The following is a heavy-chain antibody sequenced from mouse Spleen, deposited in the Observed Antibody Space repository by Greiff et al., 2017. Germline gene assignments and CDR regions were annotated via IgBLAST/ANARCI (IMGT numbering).Heavy chain of an antibody. D-gene: IGHD1-1*01. V-gene: IGHV8-8*01. Sequence: QVTLKVSGPGILQPSQTLSLTCSFSGFSLSTFGMGVGWIRQPSGKGLEWLAHIWWDDDKSYNPALTSRLTLSNGTSKTPVFLKIANVDTADTATYYCARNHYDGSFSRYWYFDDWGAGTTVTVSS. J-gene: IGHJ1*01. CDR2: IWWDDDK. CDR3: ARNHYDGSFSRYWYFDD. CDR1: GFSLSTFGMG.